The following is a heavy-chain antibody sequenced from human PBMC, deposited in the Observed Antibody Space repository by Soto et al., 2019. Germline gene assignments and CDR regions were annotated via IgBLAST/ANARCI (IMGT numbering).Heavy chain of an antibody. J-gene: IGHJ5*02. CDR1: GDSISRSRYY. Sequence: PSETLSLTCTVSGDSISRSRYYWGWIRQPPGKGLEWIGSIYYSGSTYYNLSLRSRITISIDTSRSQFSLKMNSVTAADTAVYYWSTEGGIVDAKGFGPWRQAIPV. D-gene: IGHD2-8*01. V-gene: IGHV4-39*01. CDR2: IYYSGST. CDR3: STEGGIVDAKGFGP.